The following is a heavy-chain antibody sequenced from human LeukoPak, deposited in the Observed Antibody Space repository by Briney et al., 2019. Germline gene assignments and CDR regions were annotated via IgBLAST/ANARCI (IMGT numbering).Heavy chain of an antibody. CDR1: GYSLTGYY. D-gene: IGHD5-12*01. Sequence: ASVKVSCKASGYSLTGYYIHWVRQAPGQGLAWIGWINPYSGDTTYAQKFQGRLTLTRDTSISTAYMEVSRLKSDDTAVYYCARTNGGYEYNWGQGTRVIVSS. CDR3: ARTNGGYEYN. V-gene: IGHV1-2*02. J-gene: IGHJ4*02. CDR2: INPYSGDT.